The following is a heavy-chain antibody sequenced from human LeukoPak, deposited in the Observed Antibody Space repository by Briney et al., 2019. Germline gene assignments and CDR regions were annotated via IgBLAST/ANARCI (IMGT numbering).Heavy chain of an antibody. V-gene: IGHV3-23*01. Sequence: GGSLRLSCAASGFTFSSYAMSWVRQAPGKGLEWVSAISGSGGSTYYVDSVKGRFTISRDNSKNTLYLQMNSLRAEDTAVYYCAKATIRGLYYYGMDVWGKGTTVTVSS. CDR2: ISGSGGST. J-gene: IGHJ6*04. D-gene: IGHD3-10*01. CDR1: GFTFSSYA. CDR3: AKATIRGLYYYGMDV.